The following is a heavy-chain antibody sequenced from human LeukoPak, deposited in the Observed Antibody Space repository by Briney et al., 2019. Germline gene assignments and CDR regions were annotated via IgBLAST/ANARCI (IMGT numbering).Heavy chain of an antibody. D-gene: IGHD3-3*01. CDR3: ARPRLYGDYGMDV. Sequence: GESLKISCKGSGYSFTSYWIGWVRQMPGKGLEWMGIIYPGDSDTRYSPPFQGQVTISADKSISTAYLQWSGLKASDTAMYYCARPRLYGDYGMDVWGQGTTVTVSS. CDR1: GYSFTSYW. J-gene: IGHJ6*02. CDR2: IYPGDSDT. V-gene: IGHV5-51*01.